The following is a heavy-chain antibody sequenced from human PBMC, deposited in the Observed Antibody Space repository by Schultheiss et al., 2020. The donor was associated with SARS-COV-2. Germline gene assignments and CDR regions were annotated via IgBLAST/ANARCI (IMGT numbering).Heavy chain of an antibody. CDR2: VYSNGST. J-gene: IGHJ4*02. Sequence: SETLSLTCTVSGGSITRHFWSWIRQPAGKGLDCIGRVYSNGSTTYNPSLKSRLTMSVDTPQKQFSLKLSSVTAADTGVYYCASRWYSSGWYWRYWGQGTLVTVSS. D-gene: IGHD6-19*01. V-gene: IGHV4-4*07. CDR1: GGSITRHF. CDR3: ASRWYSSGWYWRY.